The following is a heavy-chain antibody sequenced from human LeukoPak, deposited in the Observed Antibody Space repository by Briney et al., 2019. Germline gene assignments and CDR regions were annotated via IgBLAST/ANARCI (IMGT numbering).Heavy chain of an antibody. CDR3: ATAEWEPYYYGMDV. J-gene: IGHJ6*02. V-gene: IGHV1-24*01. CDR2: FDPEDGET. D-gene: IGHD1-26*01. Sequence: ASVKVSCKVSGYTLTELSMHWVRQAPGKGLEWMGGFDPEDGETIYAQKFQGRVTMTEDTSTDTAYMELSSLRSEDTAVYYCATAEWEPYYYGMDVWGQGTTVTVSS. CDR1: GYTLTELS.